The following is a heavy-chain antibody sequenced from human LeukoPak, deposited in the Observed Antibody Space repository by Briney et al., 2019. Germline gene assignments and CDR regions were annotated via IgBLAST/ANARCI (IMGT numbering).Heavy chain of an antibody. CDR3: ARAGEWLLVHDGFDI. Sequence: ASVKVSCKASGYTFTSYDINWVRQATGQGLEWMGWMNPNSGNTGYAQKFQGRVTMTRNTSISTAYMELSSLRSEDTAVYYCARAGEWLLVHDGFDIWGQGTMVTVSS. CDR1: GYTFTSYD. V-gene: IGHV1-8*01. D-gene: IGHD3-3*01. CDR2: MNPNSGNT. J-gene: IGHJ3*02.